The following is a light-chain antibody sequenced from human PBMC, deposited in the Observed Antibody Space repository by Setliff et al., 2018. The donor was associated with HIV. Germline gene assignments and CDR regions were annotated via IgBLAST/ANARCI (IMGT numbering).Light chain of an antibody. J-gene: IGLJ1*01. V-gene: IGLV1-40*01. CDR1: RSNVGAHYV. CDR2: HNS. Sequence: QSVLTQPPSVSGAPGQRVTISCSGSRSNVGAHYVVHWYQQLPGTAPKLLIYHNSNRPSGVPDRFSGSKSGSSASLAIAGLQPEDEADYYCQSYDSSLNGYVFGTGTKVTVL. CDR3: QSYDSSLNGYV.